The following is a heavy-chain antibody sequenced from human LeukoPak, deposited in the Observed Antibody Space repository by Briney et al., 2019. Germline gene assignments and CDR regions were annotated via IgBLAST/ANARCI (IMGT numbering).Heavy chain of an antibody. J-gene: IGHJ3*02. CDR1: GYTFTYYY. CDR2: INPNSGVT. Sequence: ASVKVSCKTSGYTFTYYYMHCVRQAPGQGLEWMGWINPNSGVTKYAQNSQGRVTLTRATSISTAYMELSRLGSHDTAVYYCARALRSFAFDIWGQGTMVTVSS. V-gene: IGHV1-2*02. CDR3: ARALRSFAFDI. D-gene: IGHD3-10*01.